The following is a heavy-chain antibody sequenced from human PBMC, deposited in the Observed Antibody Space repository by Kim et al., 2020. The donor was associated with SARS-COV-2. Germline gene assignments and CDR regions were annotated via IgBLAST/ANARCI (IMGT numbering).Heavy chain of an antibody. Sequence: GGSLRLSCAASGFTFDDYTMHWVRQAPGKGLEWVSLISWDGGSTYYADSVKGRFTISRDNSKNSLYLQMNSLRTDDTALYYCAKGSPGVGATNPVDYWGQGNLLSVS. CDR2: ISWDGGST. CDR3: AKGSPGVGATNPVDY. J-gene: IGHJ4*02. CDR1: GFTFDDYT. V-gene: IGHV3-43*01. D-gene: IGHD1-26*01.